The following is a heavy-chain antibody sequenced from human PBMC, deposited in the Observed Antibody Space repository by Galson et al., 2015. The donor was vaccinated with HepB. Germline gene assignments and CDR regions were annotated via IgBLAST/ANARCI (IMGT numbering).Heavy chain of an antibody. V-gene: IGHV3-53*04. D-gene: IGHD3-10*01. Sequence: SLRLSCAASGFTVSRIYMNWVRQAPGKGLEWVSVIYSGGTTYYADSVKGRFTISRHNSKNTLYLQMNSLRAEDTAVYYCARDYYGSGSYPYEAFDIWGQGTMVTVSS. CDR3: ARDYYGSGSYPYEAFDI. J-gene: IGHJ3*02. CDR1: GFTVSRIY. CDR2: IYSGGTT.